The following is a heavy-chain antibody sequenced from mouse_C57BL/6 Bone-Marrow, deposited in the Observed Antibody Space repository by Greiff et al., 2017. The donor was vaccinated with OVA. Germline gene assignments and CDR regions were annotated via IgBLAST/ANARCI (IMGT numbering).Heavy chain of an antibody. J-gene: IGHJ2*01. CDR2: IDPENGDT. Sequence: EVQLQQSGAELVRPGASVKLSCTASGFNIKDDYMHWVKERPEQGLEWIGWIDPENGDTEYASKFQGKATITADTSSTTVYLHLSSLTSEDTAVYYCTTYRYWGQGTPLTVSS. CDR3: TTYRY. CDR1: GFNIKDDY. V-gene: IGHV14-4*01.